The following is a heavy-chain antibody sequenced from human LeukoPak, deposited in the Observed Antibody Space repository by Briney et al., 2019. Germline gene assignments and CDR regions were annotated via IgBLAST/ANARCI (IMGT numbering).Heavy chain of an antibody. D-gene: IGHD4-17*01. Sequence: GGSLRLSCAAPGFTFSSYSMNWVRQAPGKGLEWVSYISSSSSTIYYADSVKGRFTISRDNAKNSLYLQMNSLRDEDTAVYYCARERLMTTVTGGAFDIWGQGTMVTVSS. J-gene: IGHJ3*02. V-gene: IGHV3-48*02. CDR2: ISSSSSTI. CDR3: ARERLMTTVTGGAFDI. CDR1: GFTFSSYS.